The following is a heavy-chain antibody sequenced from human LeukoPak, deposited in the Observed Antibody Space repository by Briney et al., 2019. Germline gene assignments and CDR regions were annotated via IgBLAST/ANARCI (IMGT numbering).Heavy chain of an antibody. CDR1: GGSFSGYY. CDR3: ARARGGIAARPFGY. J-gene: IGHJ4*02. D-gene: IGHD6-6*01. Sequence: SETLSLTCAVYGGSFSGYYWSWIRQPPGKGLEWIGEINHSGSTNYNPSHKSRVTISVDTSKNQFSLKLSSVTAADTAVYYCARARGGIAARPFGYWGQGTLVTVSS. V-gene: IGHV4-34*01. CDR2: INHSGST.